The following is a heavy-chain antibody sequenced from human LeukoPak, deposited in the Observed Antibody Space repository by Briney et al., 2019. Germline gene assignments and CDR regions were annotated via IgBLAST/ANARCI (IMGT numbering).Heavy chain of an antibody. CDR2: ISSSSNTI. Sequence: GGSLRLSYAASGFTFSSYSMNWVRQAPGKGLEWASYISSSSNTIYYADSVKGRFTISRDNAKNSLYLQMNSLRDEDTAMYYCARDGYCSGGSCFSGFDPWGQGTLVTVSS. V-gene: IGHV3-48*02. D-gene: IGHD2-15*01. CDR1: GFTFSSYS. J-gene: IGHJ5*02. CDR3: ARDGYCSGGSCFSGFDP.